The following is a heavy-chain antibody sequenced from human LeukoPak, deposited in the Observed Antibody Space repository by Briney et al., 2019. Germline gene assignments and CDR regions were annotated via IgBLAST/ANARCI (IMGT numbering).Heavy chain of an antibody. J-gene: IGHJ5*02. D-gene: IGHD3-9*01. V-gene: IGHV1-2*02. Sequence: ASVKVSCKASGYTFTGYYMHWVRQAPGQGLEWMGWINPNSGGTNYAQKFQGRVTMTRDTSISTAYMELSRLRSDDTAVYYCARGLGVYDILTGYYERNWFDPWGQGTLVTVSS. CDR3: ARGLGVYDILTGYYERNWFDP. CDR2: INPNSGGT. CDR1: GYTFTGYY.